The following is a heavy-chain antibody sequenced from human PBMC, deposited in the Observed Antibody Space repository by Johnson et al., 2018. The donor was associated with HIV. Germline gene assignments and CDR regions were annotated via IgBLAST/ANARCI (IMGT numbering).Heavy chain of an antibody. CDR3: AKDLGTYYYGSGAFDI. V-gene: IGHV3-30*18. Sequence: VQLVESGGGLVKPGGSLRLSCAASGFTFSDYYMSWIRQAPGKGLEWVAVISYDGSNKYYADSVKGRFTISRDNSKNTLYLQMNSLGVEDTAIYFCAKDLGTYYYGSGAFDIWGQGTMVTVSS. D-gene: IGHD3-10*01. CDR2: ISYDGSNK. CDR1: GFTFSDYY. J-gene: IGHJ3*02.